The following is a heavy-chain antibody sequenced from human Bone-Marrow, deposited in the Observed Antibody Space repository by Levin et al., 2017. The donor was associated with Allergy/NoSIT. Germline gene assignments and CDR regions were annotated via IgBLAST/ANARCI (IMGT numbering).Heavy chain of an antibody. CDR1: GFSLNTFGMC. Sequence: SGPTLVKPTQTLTLTCTFSGFSLNTFGMCVAWIRQPPGKALEWLGFIDWDDDKYYSPSLKTRLTISMDTSKNQVVLIMTNMDPMDTATYYCARISHGDHGVFDIWGQGTTVTVSS. J-gene: IGHJ6*02. V-gene: IGHV2-70*13. CDR3: ARISHGDHGVFDI. CDR2: IDWDDDK. D-gene: IGHD4-17*01.